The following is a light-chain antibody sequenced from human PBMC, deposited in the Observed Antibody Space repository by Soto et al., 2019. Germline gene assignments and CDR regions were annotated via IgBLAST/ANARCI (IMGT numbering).Light chain of an antibody. Sequence: MGMRQSPATLSVSPGGTATLSCRASQSLGGNLAWYQQKPGQAPRLLICRASSRATGVPARFSASGSGTEFTITISSLQPDDSATYFCQRYNDKFGQGTKVDIK. CDR3: QRYNDK. V-gene: IGKV3-15*01. CDR2: RAS. CDR1: QSLGGN. J-gene: IGKJ1*01.